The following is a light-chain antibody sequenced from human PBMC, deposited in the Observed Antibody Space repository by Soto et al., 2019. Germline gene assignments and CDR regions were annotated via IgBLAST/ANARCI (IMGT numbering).Light chain of an antibody. CDR3: QQTYSTPLT. V-gene: IGKV1-9*01. J-gene: IGKJ4*01. CDR2: AAS. CDR1: QGISSY. Sequence: DFQLTQSPSSLSASVGDRVTITCRASQGISSYLAWYQQKAGKAPKLPIYAASTLQSGVPSRFSGSGSGTEFTLTISSLQPEDFVAYYCQQTYSTPLTFGGGTKVDIK.